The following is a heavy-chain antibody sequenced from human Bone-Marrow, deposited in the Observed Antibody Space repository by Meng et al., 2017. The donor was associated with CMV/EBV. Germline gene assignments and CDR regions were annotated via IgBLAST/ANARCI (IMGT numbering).Heavy chain of an antibody. Sequence: GGSLRLSCAASGFTVSSNYMSWVRQAPGRGLEWVSVIYSGGSTYYADSVKARFTNSRDNSKNTLYLQMNSLRAEDTAVYYCAREKAPQPPDDFRKTYYGMDVWGQGTTVTVSS. J-gene: IGHJ6*02. CDR1: GFTVSSNY. D-gene: IGHD3-3*01. CDR2: IYSGGST. V-gene: IGHV3-66*02. CDR3: AREKAPQPPDDFRKTYYGMDV.